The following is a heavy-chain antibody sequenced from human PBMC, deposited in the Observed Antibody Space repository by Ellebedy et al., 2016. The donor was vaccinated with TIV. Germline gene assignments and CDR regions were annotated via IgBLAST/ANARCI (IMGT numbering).Heavy chain of an antibody. D-gene: IGHD3-10*01. Sequence: LSLTCAASGFNFNSYALHWVRQAPGKGLEWVSLISYHGSDKYYADSVKGRFTISRDNSKNTLDLQMNNLRTEDTAVYYCARDPDAFGDQYFDLWGQGTLVIVSS. CDR3: ARDPDAFGDQYFDL. CDR2: ISYHGSDK. J-gene: IGHJ5*01. V-gene: IGHV3-30*04. CDR1: GFNFNSYA.